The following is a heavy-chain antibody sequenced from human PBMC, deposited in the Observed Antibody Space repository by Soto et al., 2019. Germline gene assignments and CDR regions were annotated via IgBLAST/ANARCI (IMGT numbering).Heavy chain of an antibody. CDR2: IWYDGSNK. CDR1: GFTFSSYG. V-gene: IGHV3-33*01. J-gene: IGHJ4*02. CDR3: ARVPYSYETSDYPVGYFDY. Sequence: QVQLVESGGGVVQPGRSLRLSCAASGFTFSSYGMHWVRQAPGKGLEWVAIIWYDGSNKYYADSVKGRFTISRDNSKNTLQRQMNSLRAGDTAVYYCARVPYSYETSDYPVGYFDYWGQGTLVTVSS. D-gene: IGHD3-22*01.